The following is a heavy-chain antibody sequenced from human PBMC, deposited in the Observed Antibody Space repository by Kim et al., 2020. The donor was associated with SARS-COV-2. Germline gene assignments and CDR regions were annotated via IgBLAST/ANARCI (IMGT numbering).Heavy chain of an antibody. V-gene: IGHV4-34*01. CDR3: ARALYDGCSSFDY. CDR1: GVSFSGYY. Sequence: SETLSLTCAVYGVSFSGYYWSWIRQPPGKGLEWIGEINHSGSTNYNPSLKSRVTISANTTKNLFSLKLSSKTAADTAVYYCARALYDGCSSFDYWGQGTLVTVSS. D-gene: IGHD2-2*02. J-gene: IGHJ4*02. CDR2: INHSGST.